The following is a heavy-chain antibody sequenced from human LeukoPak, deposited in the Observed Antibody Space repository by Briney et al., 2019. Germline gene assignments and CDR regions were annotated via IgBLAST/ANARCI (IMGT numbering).Heavy chain of an antibody. V-gene: IGHV3-11*05. J-gene: IGHJ4*02. D-gene: IGHD3/OR15-3a*01. CDR3: AREDFFTPHS. CDR2: IGFSSIGYSSDHL. Sequence: PGGSLRLSCAASGFPFSAYYMTWIRQAPGKGLEWVSSIGFSSIGYSSDHLKYADSVKGRFTISRDNAKNSLLLHMDSLRAEDTAVYFCAREDFFTPHSWGQGTLVTVSS. CDR1: GFPFSAYY.